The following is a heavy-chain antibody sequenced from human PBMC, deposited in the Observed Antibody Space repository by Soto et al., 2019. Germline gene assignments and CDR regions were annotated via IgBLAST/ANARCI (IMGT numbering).Heavy chain of an antibody. Sequence: EVQLVESGGGLVQSGGSLKLSCAASGFTFSSYAMHWVRQAPGKGLEHVSAITSNGGNTDYASSVKGTFTISRDNSKNTLYLQMGSLRAEDMAVYFCARRIPFGYAMDVWGQGTTVTVSS. CDR1: GFTFSSYA. D-gene: IGHD3-16*01. CDR3: ARRIPFGYAMDV. CDR2: ITSNGGNT. V-gene: IGHV3-64*01. J-gene: IGHJ6*02.